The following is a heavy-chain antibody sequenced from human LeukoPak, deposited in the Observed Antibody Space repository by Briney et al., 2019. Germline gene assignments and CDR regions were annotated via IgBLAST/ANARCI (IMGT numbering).Heavy chain of an antibody. CDR1: GYTFTSYG. CDR2: INAGNGNT. D-gene: IGHD6-13*01. J-gene: IGHJ4*02. CDR3: ASRAAARTVYYFDY. Sequence: ASVKVSCKASGYTFTSYGISWVRQAPGQRLEWMGWINAGNGNTKYSQKFQGRVTITRDTSASTAYMELSSLRSEDTAVYYCASRAAARTVYYFDYWGQGTLVTVSS. V-gene: IGHV1-3*01.